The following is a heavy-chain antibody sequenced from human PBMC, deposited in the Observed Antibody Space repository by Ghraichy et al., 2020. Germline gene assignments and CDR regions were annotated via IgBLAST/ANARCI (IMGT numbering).Heavy chain of an antibody. V-gene: IGHV3-30*07. CDR3: ARGYSNGWYPFGY. J-gene: IGHJ4*02. Sequence: DSVKGRFTISRDNSKNTLYLQMNSLRAEDTAVYYCARGYSNGWYPFGYWGQGTLVTVSS. D-gene: IGHD6-19*01.